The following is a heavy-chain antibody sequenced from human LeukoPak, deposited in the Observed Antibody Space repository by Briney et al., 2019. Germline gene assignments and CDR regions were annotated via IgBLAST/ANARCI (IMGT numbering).Heavy chain of an antibody. D-gene: IGHD2-2*01. CDR1: GYSISSGYY. CDR3: AEQRGCSSTSCYRFDY. Sequence: SETLSLTCAVSGYSISSGYYWGCSRQPPGKGLEWIESIYHSGSTYYNPSLKSRVTISVDTSKNQFSLKLSSVTAAVPVVYYCAEQRGCSSTSCYRFDYWGQGTLVTVSS. V-gene: IGHV4-38-2*01. J-gene: IGHJ4*02. CDR2: IYHSGST.